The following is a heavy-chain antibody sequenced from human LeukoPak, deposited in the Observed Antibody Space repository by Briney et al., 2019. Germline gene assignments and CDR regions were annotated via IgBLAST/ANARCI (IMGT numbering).Heavy chain of an antibody. CDR1: GGSISSYY. CDR3: ARDGTMVREVIPLYGMDV. CDR2: IYTSGST. D-gene: IGHD3-10*01. J-gene: IGHJ6*02. Sequence: SETLSLTCTVSGGSISSYYWSWIRQPAGKGLEWIGRIYTSGSTNYNPSLKSRVTMSVDTSKNQFSLKLSSVTAADTAVYYCARDGTMVREVIPLYGMDVWGQGTTVTVSS. V-gene: IGHV4-4*07.